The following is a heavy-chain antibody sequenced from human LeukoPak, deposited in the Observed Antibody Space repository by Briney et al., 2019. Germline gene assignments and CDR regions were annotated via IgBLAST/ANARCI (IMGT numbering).Heavy chain of an antibody. Sequence: PGGSLRLSCAASGFTFNRYWMHWVRQAPGKGLEWVSAISGSGGGTYYADSVKGRFTISRDNSKNTLYVQMNSLRAADTAVYYCAKAAGRGYNYGDYFDYWGQGTLVTVSS. V-gene: IGHV3-23*01. J-gene: IGHJ4*02. D-gene: IGHD5-18*01. CDR3: AKAAGRGYNYGDYFDY. CDR1: GFTFNRYW. CDR2: ISGSGGGT.